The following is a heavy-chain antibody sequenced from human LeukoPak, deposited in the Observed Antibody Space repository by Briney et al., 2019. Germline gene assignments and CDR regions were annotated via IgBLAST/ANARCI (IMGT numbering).Heavy chain of an antibody. CDR3: ARETYDFWSGYYIRHFFDY. J-gene: IGHJ4*02. CDR1: GFTFSSYS. CDR2: ISSSSSYI. Sequence: GGSLRLSCAASGFTFSSYSMNWVRQAPGKGLEWVSSISSSSSYIYYADSVKGRFTISRDNAKNSLYLQMNSLRAEDTAVYYCARETYDFWSGYYIRHFFDYWGQGTLVTVSS. V-gene: IGHV3-21*01. D-gene: IGHD3-3*01.